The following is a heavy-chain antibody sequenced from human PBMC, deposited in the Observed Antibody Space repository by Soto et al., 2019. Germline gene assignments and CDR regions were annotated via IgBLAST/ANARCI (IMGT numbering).Heavy chain of an antibody. V-gene: IGHV1-2*02. CDR1: GYTFTDYY. CDR2: INPNSGGT. D-gene: IGHD2-2*01. J-gene: IGHJ6*02. CDR3: AKDPNIVVGPAATGGTDV. Sequence: ASVKVSCKASGYTFTDYYMHWVRQAPGQGLEWMGWINPNSGGTKYAQKFQGRVTMTKVTSISTAYMELSSLRSDDTALYYCAKDPNIVVGPAATGGTDVWGQGTTVTVSS.